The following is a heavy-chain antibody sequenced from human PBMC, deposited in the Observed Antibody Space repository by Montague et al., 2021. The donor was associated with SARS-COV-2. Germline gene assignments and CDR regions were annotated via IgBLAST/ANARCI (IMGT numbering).Heavy chain of an antibody. Sequence: SETLSLTCAVYGGSFSGYYWSWIRQPPGKGLEWIGEINHSGSTNXNPSLKSRVTISVDTSKNQFSLKLTSVSAADTAVYYCARGLGRPGTIFGVALYWGQGTLVTVSS. J-gene: IGHJ4*02. CDR3: ARGLGRPGTIFGVALY. CDR1: GGSFSGYY. D-gene: IGHD3-3*01. V-gene: IGHV4-34*01. CDR2: INHSGST.